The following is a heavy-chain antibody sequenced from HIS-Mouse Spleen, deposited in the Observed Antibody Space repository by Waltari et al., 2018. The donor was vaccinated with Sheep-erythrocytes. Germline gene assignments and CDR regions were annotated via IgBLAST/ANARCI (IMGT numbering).Heavy chain of an antibody. CDR2: IFSNYEK. D-gene: IGHD6-13*01. V-gene: IGHV2-26*01. J-gene: IGHJ6*02. CDR1: GFSLSNARMG. Sequence: QVTLKESGPVLVKPTETLTLTCTVSGFSLSNARMGVSWIRQPPGKALAWLAHIFSNYEKSYSRSLKSRLTISKDTSKIQVVLTMTNMDPVDTATYYCARITVDQLVDYYYYYGMDVWGQRTTVTVSS. CDR3: ARITVDQLVDYYYYYGMDV.